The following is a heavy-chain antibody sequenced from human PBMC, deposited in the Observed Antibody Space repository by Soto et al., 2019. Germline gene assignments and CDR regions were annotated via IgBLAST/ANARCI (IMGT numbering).Heavy chain of an antibody. Sequence: ASVKVSCKASGYTFTSYDINWVRQATGQGLEWMGWMNPNSGNTGYAQKFQGRVTMTRSTSIHTAYMELSSLRSEDTAVYYCARVPPPASTIFGVVIGLRPYYMDVWGKGTTVTVSS. CDR2: MNPNSGNT. CDR3: ARVPPPASTIFGVVIGLRPYYMDV. D-gene: IGHD3-3*01. J-gene: IGHJ6*03. CDR1: GYTFTSYD. V-gene: IGHV1-8*01.